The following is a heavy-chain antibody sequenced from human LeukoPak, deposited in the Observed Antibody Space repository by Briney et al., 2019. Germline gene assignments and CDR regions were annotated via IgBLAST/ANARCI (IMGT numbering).Heavy chain of an antibody. CDR3: ARDHMGYDY. J-gene: IGHJ4*02. CDR1: GFTFSSYS. V-gene: IGHV3-48*04. CDR2: ISRGGSTT. Sequence: PGGSLRLSCAASGFTFSSYSMNWVRQAPGKGLEWVSYISRGGSTTYYAGSVKGRFTVSRDNAKNSLYLQMNSLRAEDAAVYYCARDHMGYDYWGQGTLVTVSS. D-gene: IGHD1-26*01.